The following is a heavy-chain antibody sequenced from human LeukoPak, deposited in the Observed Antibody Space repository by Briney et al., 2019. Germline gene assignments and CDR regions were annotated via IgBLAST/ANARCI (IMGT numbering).Heavy chain of an antibody. CDR2: INHSGST. D-gene: IGHD3-16*02. CDR3: ARLRSYVWRSYRYTGFGY. J-gene: IGHJ4*02. Sequence: GSLRLSCAASGFPFSDHYMSWVRLAPGKGLEWIGEINHSGSTNYNPSLKSRVTIPVDTSKNQFSLKLSSVTAADTAVYYCARLRSYVWRSYRYTGFGYWGQGTLVTVSS. V-gene: IGHV4-34*01. CDR1: GFPFSDHY.